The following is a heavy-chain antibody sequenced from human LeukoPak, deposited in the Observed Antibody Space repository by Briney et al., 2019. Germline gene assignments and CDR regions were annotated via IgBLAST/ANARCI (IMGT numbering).Heavy chain of an antibody. CDR3: ARRLAWELLGSAFDI. CDR2: IYYSGST. J-gene: IGHJ3*02. CDR1: GGSISSSSYY. V-gene: IGHV4-39*01. Sequence: PSETLSLTCTVSGGSISSSSYYWGWIRQPPGKGLEWIGSIYYSGSTYYNPSLKSRVTISVDTSKNQFSLKLSSVTAADTAVYYCARRLAWELLGSAFDIWGQGTMVTVS. D-gene: IGHD1-26*01.